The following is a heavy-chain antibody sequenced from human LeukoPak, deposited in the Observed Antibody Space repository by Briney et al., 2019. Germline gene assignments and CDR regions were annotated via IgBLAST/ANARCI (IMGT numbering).Heavy chain of an antibody. D-gene: IGHD3-3*01. Sequence: GGSLRLSCAASGFTFSSYAMSWVRQAPGKGLEWVSAISGSGGSTYYADSVKGRFTISRDNSKNTLYLKMNSLRAEDTAEYYCAKTLRFLPDYWGQGTLVTVSS. CDR3: AKTLRFLPDY. V-gene: IGHV3-23*01. CDR1: GFTFSSYA. CDR2: ISGSGGST. J-gene: IGHJ4*02.